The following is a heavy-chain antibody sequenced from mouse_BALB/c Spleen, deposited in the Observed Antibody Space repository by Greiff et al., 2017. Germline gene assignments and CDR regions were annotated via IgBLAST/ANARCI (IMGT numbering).Heavy chain of an antibody. CDR1: GYTFTSYV. CDR3: ARRDYGSSYGDYYAMDY. D-gene: IGHD1-1*01. Sequence: VQLQQSGPELVKPGASVKMSCKASGYTFTSYVMHWVKQKPGQGLEWIGYINPYNDGTKYNEKFKGKATLTSDKSSSTAYMELSSLTSEDSAVYYCARRDYGSSYGDYYAMDYWGQGTSVTVSS. CDR2: INPYNDGT. V-gene: IGHV1-14*01. J-gene: IGHJ4*01.